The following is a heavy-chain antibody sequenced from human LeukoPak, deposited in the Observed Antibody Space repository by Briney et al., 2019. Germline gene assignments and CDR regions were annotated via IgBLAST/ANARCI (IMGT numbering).Heavy chain of an antibody. D-gene: IGHD1-26*01. Sequence: PSETLSLTCAVSRFSISTGYYWGWIRQPPGEGPEWIGIIYHSGTTYYNPSLKSRVTMSVDTSKNQFSLNLSSVTAADAAVYYCARWGPIVGATTVDYWGQGTLVTVSS. CDR2: IYHSGTT. CDR3: ARWGPIVGATTVDY. V-gene: IGHV4-38-2*01. CDR1: RFSISTGYY. J-gene: IGHJ4*02.